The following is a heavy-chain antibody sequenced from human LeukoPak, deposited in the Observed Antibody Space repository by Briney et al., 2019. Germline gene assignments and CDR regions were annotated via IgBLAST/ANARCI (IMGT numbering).Heavy chain of an antibody. D-gene: IGHD2-15*01. J-gene: IGHJ4*02. CDR3: ARGVVVVAATKGYYFDY. Sequence: SGTLSLTCTVSGGSISSYYWSWIRQPAGKGLEWIGRIYTSGSTNYNPSLKSRVTISVDTSKNQFSLKLSSVTAADTAVYYCARGVVVVAATKGYYFDYWGQGTLVTVSS. V-gene: IGHV4-4*07. CDR2: IYTSGST. CDR1: GGSISSYY.